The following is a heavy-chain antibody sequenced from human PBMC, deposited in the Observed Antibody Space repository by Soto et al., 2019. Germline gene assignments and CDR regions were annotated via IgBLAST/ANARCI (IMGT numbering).Heavy chain of an antibody. D-gene: IGHD6-13*01. CDR2: IYPGDSDT. V-gene: IGHV5-51*01. Sequence: PGESLKISCKGSGYSFTSYWIGWVCQMPGKGLEWMGIIYPGDSDTRYSPSFQGQVTISADKSISTAYLQWSSLKASDTAMYYCARQSPSGYSSSWSYYYGMDVWGQGTTVTVSS. CDR1: GYSFTSYW. J-gene: IGHJ6*02. CDR3: ARQSPSGYSSSWSYYYGMDV.